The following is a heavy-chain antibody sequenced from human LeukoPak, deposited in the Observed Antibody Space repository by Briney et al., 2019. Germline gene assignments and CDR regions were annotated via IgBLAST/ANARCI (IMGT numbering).Heavy chain of an antibody. CDR2: IRYDGSNK. CDR3: AKLIAAAGTFDY. V-gene: IGHV3-30*02. Sequence: PGGSLRLSCAASGFTFSSYGMHWVRQAPGKVLEWVAFIRYDGSNKYYADSVKGRFTISRDNSKNTLYLQMNSLRAEDTAVYYCAKLIAAAGTFDYWGQGTLVTVSS. CDR1: GFTFSSYG. J-gene: IGHJ4*02. D-gene: IGHD6-13*01.